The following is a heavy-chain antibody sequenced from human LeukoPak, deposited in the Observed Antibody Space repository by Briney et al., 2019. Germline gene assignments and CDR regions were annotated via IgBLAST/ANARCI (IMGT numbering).Heavy chain of an antibody. CDR3: ARARDYYGSGSYVAFDI. D-gene: IGHD3-10*01. CDR2: ISAYNGNT. Sequence: ASVKVSCKASGYTFTSYGISWVRQAPGQGLERMGWISAYNGNTNYAQKLQGRVTITTDTSTSTAYMELRSLRSDDTAVYSCARARDYYGSGSYVAFDIWGQGTMVTVSS. CDR1: GYTFTSYG. V-gene: IGHV1-18*01. J-gene: IGHJ3*02.